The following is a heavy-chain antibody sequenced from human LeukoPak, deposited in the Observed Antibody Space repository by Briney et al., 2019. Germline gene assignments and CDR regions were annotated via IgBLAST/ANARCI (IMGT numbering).Heavy chain of an antibody. J-gene: IGHJ5*02. V-gene: IGHV1-18*01. D-gene: IGHD6-13*01. Sequence: ASVKVSCKASGYTFTSYGISWVRQAPGQGLEWMGWISAYNGNTNYAQKFQGRVTMTRDTSISTAYMELSRLRSDDTAVYYCARGGSSSSGAYNWFDPWGQGTLVTVSS. CDR2: ISAYNGNT. CDR3: ARGGSSSSGAYNWFDP. CDR1: GYTFTSYG.